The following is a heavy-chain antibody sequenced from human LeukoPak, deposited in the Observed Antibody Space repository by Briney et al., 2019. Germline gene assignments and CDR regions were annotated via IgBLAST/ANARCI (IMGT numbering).Heavy chain of an antibody. CDR3: ARTAAATSTWAFDI. CDR1: GFGFSSYW. V-gene: IGHV3-7*01. Sequence: GGSLRLSCAASGFGFSSYWMTWVRQAPGKGLEWVAIIKQDESEKYYVDSVKGRFTISRDNAKNSLYLQVNSLRVEDTAVYYCARTAAATSTWAFDIWGQGTMVTVSS. J-gene: IGHJ3*02. CDR2: IKQDESEK. D-gene: IGHD6-13*01.